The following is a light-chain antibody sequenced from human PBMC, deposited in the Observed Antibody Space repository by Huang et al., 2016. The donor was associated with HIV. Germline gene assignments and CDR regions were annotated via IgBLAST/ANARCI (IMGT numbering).Light chain of an antibody. CDR1: QSLLYNSNNKNY. CDR3: QQHYSSPPT. CDR2: WAS. Sequence: DIVMTQSPDSLAVSLGERATINCKSSQSLLYNSNNKNYLAWYQQKPGQPPNLLIYWASSLKSGVPDRFSCSGSETDYTHTISLLQAEDVSVNYCQQHYSSPPTFGQKTKLQIK. J-gene: IGKJ2*01. V-gene: IGKV4-1*01.